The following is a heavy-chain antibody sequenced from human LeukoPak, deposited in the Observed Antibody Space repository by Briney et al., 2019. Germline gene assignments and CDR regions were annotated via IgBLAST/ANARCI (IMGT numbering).Heavy chain of an antibody. CDR1: GGSISNESYY. CDR2: IYYRGTT. Sequence: SETLSLTCTVSGGSISNESYYWGWIRQSPGKGLEWIGAIYYRGTTSYNPSLKSRAIISVDTSKNQFSLKLSSVTAADTALYYCARLSYYYDVSGNLFDYWGQGILVTISS. J-gene: IGHJ4*02. CDR3: ARLSYYYDVSGNLFDY. V-gene: IGHV4-39*01. D-gene: IGHD3-22*01.